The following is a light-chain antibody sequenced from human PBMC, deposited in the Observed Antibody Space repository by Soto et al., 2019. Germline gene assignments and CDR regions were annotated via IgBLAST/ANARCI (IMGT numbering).Light chain of an antibody. CDR3: SSYAGSNTDVV. V-gene: IGLV2-8*01. Sequence: QSALTQPPSASGSPGQSVTISCTGTSSDVGGYGYVSWYQQHPGKAPKLMIYEVTKRASGVPGRFSGSKSGNTASLTVSGIQAEDEADYFCSSYAGSNTDVVFGGGTKLTVL. CDR2: EVT. J-gene: IGLJ2*01. CDR1: SSDVGGYGY.